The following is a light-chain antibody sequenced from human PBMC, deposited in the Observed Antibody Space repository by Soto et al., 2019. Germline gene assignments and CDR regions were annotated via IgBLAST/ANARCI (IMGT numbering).Light chain of an antibody. Sequence: EIVMTQSASTLSGSPGEGATVSCGASQSVSSHLAWYQHKPGQAPRLLIHDASKRATGIPDRFSGSGYGTDFNLTISRLETEDFAVYYCQQYGSSPETFGQGTKVDIK. V-gene: IGKV3D-20*01. CDR3: QQYGSSPET. CDR1: QSVSSH. CDR2: DAS. J-gene: IGKJ1*01.